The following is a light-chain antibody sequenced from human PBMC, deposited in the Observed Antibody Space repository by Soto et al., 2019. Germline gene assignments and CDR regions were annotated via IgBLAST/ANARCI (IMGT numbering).Light chain of an antibody. V-gene: IGKV3-15*01. J-gene: IGKJ4*01. CDR2: GAS. CDR1: QSVSNN. CDR3: QQYNNWPPLT. Sequence: EIVMTQSPATLPVSPGERATLSCRASQSVSNNLAWYQQKPGQAPRLLIFGASTRATGTPARFSGSGSGTEFTLTISSLQSEDFALYYCQQYNNWPPLTFGGGTKVEIK.